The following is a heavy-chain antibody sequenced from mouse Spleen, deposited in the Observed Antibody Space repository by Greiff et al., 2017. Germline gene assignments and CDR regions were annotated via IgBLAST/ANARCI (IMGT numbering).Heavy chain of an antibody. Sequence: VQLQQPGAELVKPGASVKMSCKASGYNFNSYWMNWVKQRPGQGLEWIGEIYPGSGSTNYNEKFKSKATLTVDTSSSTAYMQLSSLTSEDSAVYYCARWGMGPYFDYWGQGTTLTVSS. J-gene: IGHJ2*01. CDR2: IYPGSGST. V-gene: IGHV1-55*01. D-gene: IGHD4-1*01. CDR3: ARWGMGPYFDY. CDR1: GYNFNSYW.